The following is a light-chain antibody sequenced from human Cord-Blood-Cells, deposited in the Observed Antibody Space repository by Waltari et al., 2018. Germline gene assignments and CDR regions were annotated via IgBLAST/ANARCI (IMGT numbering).Light chain of an antibody. CDR2: AAS. Sequence: DIQMTQSPSSLSASVGDRVTITCRASQSISSYLNWYQQKPGKAPKLLIYAASSLQSGVPSRCSCSGSGTDFTLTISSLQPEDFATYYCQQSYSTPYSFGQGTKREIK. CDR3: QQSYSTPYS. J-gene: IGKJ2*03. CDR1: QSISSY. V-gene: IGKV1-39*01.